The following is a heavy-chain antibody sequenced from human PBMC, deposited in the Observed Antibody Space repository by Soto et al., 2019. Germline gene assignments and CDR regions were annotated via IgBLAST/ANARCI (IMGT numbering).Heavy chain of an antibody. J-gene: IGHJ4*02. V-gene: IGHV1-18*01. CDR1: GYTFTSYG. D-gene: IGHD6-19*01. CDR3: ARDEQKWPVRYFDY. Sequence: GASVKVSCKASGYTFTSYGISWARQAPGQGLDWLGWFSVYNCITNYAQKLQGRVPMTTDISTSTAYLDLRSLRSVDTAVYYCARDEQKWPVRYFDYWGQGTLVTVSS. CDR2: FSVYNCIT.